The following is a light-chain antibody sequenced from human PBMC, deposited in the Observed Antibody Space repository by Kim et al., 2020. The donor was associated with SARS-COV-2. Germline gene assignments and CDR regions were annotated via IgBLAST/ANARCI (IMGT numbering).Light chain of an antibody. CDR1: QSVSSSY. Sequence: SPRERATLSCRARQSVSSSYLAWYQQKPGQAPRLLIYGASSRATGIPDRFSGSGSGTDFTLTISRLEPEDFAVYYCQQYGSSPRITFGGGTKVEI. CDR2: GAS. V-gene: IGKV3-20*01. J-gene: IGKJ4*01. CDR3: QQYGSSPRIT.